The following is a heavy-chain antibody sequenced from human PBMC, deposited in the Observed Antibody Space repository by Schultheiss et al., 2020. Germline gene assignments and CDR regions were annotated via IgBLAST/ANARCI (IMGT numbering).Heavy chain of an antibody. Sequence: GGSLRLSCASSRFTFSSYAMHLVRQAPGKGLEWVALILYDGSNKYYADSVKGRFTISRESAKNSLYLQMNSLRVEDTALYYCANEQFRYLDYHYWGQGTLVTISS. D-gene: IGHD3-9*01. CDR1: RFTFSSYA. CDR2: ILYDGSNK. V-gene: IGHV3-30*07. J-gene: IGHJ4*02. CDR3: ANEQFRYLDYHY.